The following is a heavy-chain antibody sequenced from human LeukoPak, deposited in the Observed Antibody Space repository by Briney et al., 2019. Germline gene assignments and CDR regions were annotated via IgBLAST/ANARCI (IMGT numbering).Heavy chain of an antibody. CDR3: ARAEALKFRDFDY. Sequence: GGSLRLSCAASGFTFSNYSMNWVRQAPGKGLEWVSSITSSGSYIYYADSVKGRFTISRDNARNSLYLQLNSLRAEDTAIYYCARAEALKFRDFDYWGQGTLVTVSS. CDR1: GFTFSNYS. J-gene: IGHJ4*02. CDR2: ITSSGSYI. V-gene: IGHV3-21*01.